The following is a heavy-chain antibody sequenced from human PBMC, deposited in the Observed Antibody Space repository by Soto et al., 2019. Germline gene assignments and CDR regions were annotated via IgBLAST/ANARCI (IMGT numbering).Heavy chain of an antibody. CDR2: ISSSSATV. Sequence: GGSLRPSCAASGFTLSDYYMSWVRQAPGKGLEWLSYISSSSATVYYVDSVKGRFTISRDNAKNSLYLQMDSLRAEDTAVYYCARDCVLATGPIEYWGQGAQVTVSS. CDR3: ARDCVLATGPIEY. D-gene: IGHD5-12*01. V-gene: IGHV3-11*01. J-gene: IGHJ4*02. CDR1: GFTLSDYY.